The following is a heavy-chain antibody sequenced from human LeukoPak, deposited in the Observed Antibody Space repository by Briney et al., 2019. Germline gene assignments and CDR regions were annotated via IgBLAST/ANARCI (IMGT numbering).Heavy chain of an antibody. Sequence: ASVKVSCXASGYTFTGYYMHWVRLAPGQGLEWMGWINPNSGGTNYAQKFQGRVTMTRDTSISTAYMELSRLRSDGTAVYYCARSDGYNHPFDYWGQGTLVTVSS. J-gene: IGHJ4*02. V-gene: IGHV1-2*02. CDR3: ARSDGYNHPFDY. D-gene: IGHD5-24*01. CDR2: INPNSGGT. CDR1: GYTFTGYY.